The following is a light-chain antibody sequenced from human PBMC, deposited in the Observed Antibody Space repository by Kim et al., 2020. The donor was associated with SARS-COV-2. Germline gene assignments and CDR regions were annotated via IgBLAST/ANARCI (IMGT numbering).Light chain of an antibody. CDR3: QQYDNWWT. V-gene: IGKV3-15*01. CDR1: QSISSN. Sequence: LSVSPGERATLSCRASQSISSNLAWYQQKPGQSPRLLIYGASTRATGIPAKFSGSGSGTEFTLTINSLQSEDFAVYYCQQYDNWWTFGQGTKVEI. CDR2: GAS. J-gene: IGKJ1*01.